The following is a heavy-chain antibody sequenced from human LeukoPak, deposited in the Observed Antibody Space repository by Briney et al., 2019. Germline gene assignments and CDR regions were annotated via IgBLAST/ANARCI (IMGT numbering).Heavy chain of an antibody. CDR3: ARDLQSGPPVG. CDR1: GGSISSYY. Sequence: SETLSLTCIVSGGSISSYYWSWIRQPPGKGLEWIGYIYYSGSTTYNPSLKSRVTISLDTSKNQFSLKLSSVTAADTAVYYCARDLQSGPPVGWGQGTLVTVSS. CDR2: IYYSGST. D-gene: IGHD3-16*01. J-gene: IGHJ4*02. V-gene: IGHV4-59*01.